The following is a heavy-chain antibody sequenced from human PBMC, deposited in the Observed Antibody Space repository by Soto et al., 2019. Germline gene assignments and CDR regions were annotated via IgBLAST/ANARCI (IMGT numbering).Heavy chain of an antibody. CDR2: VYYTGPT. Sequence: QVQLQESGPGLLKPSETLSLTCTVSGGSISSYFYIWVRQPPVKGLEWIGSVYYTGPTDYNPSLKSRVTISVDTSKTPFSLNLRAVTAAETAVYYCARDLAAVPRAFDYRGRGTLVTVSS. CDR3: ARDLAAVPRAFDY. J-gene: IGHJ4*02. CDR1: GGSISSYF. V-gene: IGHV4-59*01. D-gene: IGHD6-13*01.